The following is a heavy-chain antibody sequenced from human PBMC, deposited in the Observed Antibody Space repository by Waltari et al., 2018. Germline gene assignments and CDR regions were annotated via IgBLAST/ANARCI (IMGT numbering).Heavy chain of an antibody. Sequence: QVQLQQSGPGLVKPSQTLSVTCDISGDSVSSNTATWNWIRQSPSRGLEWLGRTYYRSEWYNDYAVSVKSRITINPDTSKNQFSLRLNSVTPEDTAVYYCARAVGQWLAWDSWGQGTLVTVSS. CDR2: TYYRSEWYN. D-gene: IGHD6-19*01. J-gene: IGHJ4*02. CDR3: ARAVGQWLAWDS. V-gene: IGHV6-1*01. CDR1: GDSVSSNTAT.